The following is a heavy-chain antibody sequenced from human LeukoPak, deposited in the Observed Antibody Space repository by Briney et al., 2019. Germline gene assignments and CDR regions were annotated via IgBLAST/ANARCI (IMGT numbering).Heavy chain of an antibody. J-gene: IGHJ4*02. V-gene: IGHV4-59*08. CDR3: ARMRPPITMIVVVIFDYPREYYFDY. D-gene: IGHD3-22*01. Sequence: SETLSLTCTVSGGSIISYYWSWIRQPPGKGLEWIGYVYYTGSTKYNPSLKSRVAISVDTSKNQFSLKLSSVTAADTAVYYCARMRPPITMIVVVIFDYPREYYFDYWGQGTLVTVSS. CDR1: GGSIISYY. CDR2: VYYTGST.